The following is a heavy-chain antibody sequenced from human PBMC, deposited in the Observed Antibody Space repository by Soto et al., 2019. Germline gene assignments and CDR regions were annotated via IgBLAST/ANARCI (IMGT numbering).Heavy chain of an antibody. D-gene: IGHD2-15*01. CDR1: GGSISSSTYY. CDR2: IYYSGST. Sequence: SQTLSLTCTVSGGSISSSTYYRGWIRQPPGKGLEWIGNIYYSGSTYYNPSLKSRVTISVDTSKNQFSLKLSSVTAADTAMYFCARHARGSCYSWGQGTLVTVSS. V-gene: IGHV4-39*01. J-gene: IGHJ4*02. CDR3: ARHARGSCYS.